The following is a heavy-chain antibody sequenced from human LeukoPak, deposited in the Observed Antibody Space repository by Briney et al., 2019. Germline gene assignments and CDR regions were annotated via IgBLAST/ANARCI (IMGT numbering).Heavy chain of an antibody. V-gene: IGHV3-21*04. D-gene: IGHD3-10*01. Sequence: PGGPLRLSCAASGFTFSSYSMNWVRQAPGKGLEWVSSISSSSSYIYYADSVKGRFTISRDNAKNSLYLQMNSLRPEDTAFYYCAKDIEDVENGEVDYWGQGTLVTVSS. CDR3: AKDIEDVENGEVDY. CDR1: GFTFSSYS. CDR2: ISSSSSYI. J-gene: IGHJ4*02.